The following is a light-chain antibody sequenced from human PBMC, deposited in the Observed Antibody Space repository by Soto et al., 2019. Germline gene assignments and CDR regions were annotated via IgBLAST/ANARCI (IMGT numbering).Light chain of an antibody. CDR1: QSVDNN. CDR2: GSF. CDR3: QRYNDRPTIT. Sequence: EIVMTQSPVTLSASPGESATLSCRASQSVDNNVAWYQQKPGQAARLLIVGSFARANGIPARFSGSGSGSELTLTLSGLQSEDFAVYDYQRYNDRPTITFGQGTRLEIK. J-gene: IGKJ5*01. V-gene: IGKV3-15*01.